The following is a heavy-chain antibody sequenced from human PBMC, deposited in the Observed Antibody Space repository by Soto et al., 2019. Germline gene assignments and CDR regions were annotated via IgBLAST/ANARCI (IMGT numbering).Heavy chain of an antibody. D-gene: IGHD3-16*01. Sequence: QIQLVQSGGEVKRPGASVMVSCKASGYSLTSYGISWVRLVPGQGLEWMAWITTSNGNRNFARKFQDRVSLTADISTSTVYMDLRSLTSDDTAVYYCTGGTLGGLEYWGQGTMVTVSS. V-gene: IGHV1-18*04. CDR2: ITTSNGNR. CDR1: GYSLTSYG. CDR3: TGGTLGGLEY. J-gene: IGHJ4*02.